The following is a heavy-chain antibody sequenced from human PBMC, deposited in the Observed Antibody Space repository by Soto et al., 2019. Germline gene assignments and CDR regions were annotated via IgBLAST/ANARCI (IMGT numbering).Heavy chain of an antibody. V-gene: IGHV3-9*01. Sequence: GGSLRLSCAASGFTFDDYAMHWVRQTPGKGLEWVSGITWNSGTIGYADSVKGRFTISRDNAKNSLYLQMNSLRDEDTAVYYCARDGYCISTSCFFLPDVWGQGTTVTVSS. CDR2: ITWNSGTI. CDR3: ARDGYCISTSCFFLPDV. J-gene: IGHJ6*02. D-gene: IGHD2-2*01. CDR1: GFTFDDYA.